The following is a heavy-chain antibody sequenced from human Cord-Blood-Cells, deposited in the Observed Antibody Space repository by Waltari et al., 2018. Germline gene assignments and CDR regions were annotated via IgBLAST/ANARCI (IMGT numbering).Heavy chain of an antibody. J-gene: IGHJ4*02. CDR2: IYHSGST. Sequence: QVQLQESGPGLVKHSGTLSLTCAVSGGSLSSSNWWSWVRPPPGKGLEWIGEIYHSGSTNYNPSLKSRVTISVDKSKNQFSLKLSSVTAADTAVYYCARVCRPPAGYFDYWGQGTLVTVSS. D-gene: IGHD2-2*01. V-gene: IGHV4-4*02. CDR3: ARVCRPPAGYFDY. CDR1: GGSLSSSNW.